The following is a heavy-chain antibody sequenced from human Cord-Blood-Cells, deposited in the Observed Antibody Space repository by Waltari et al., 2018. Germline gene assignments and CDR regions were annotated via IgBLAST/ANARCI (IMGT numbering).Heavy chain of an antibody. CDR2: ISSSSSYI. Sequence: EVQLVESGGGLVKPGGSLRLSCAASGFTFSSYSMNWVGQAPGKGLEWVSSISSSSSYIYYADSVKGRFTISRDNAKNSLYLQMNSLRAEDTAVYYCARDCSGGSCYDYWGQGTLVTVSS. CDR3: ARDCSGGSCYDY. V-gene: IGHV3-21*01. J-gene: IGHJ4*02. CDR1: GFTFSSYS. D-gene: IGHD2-15*01.